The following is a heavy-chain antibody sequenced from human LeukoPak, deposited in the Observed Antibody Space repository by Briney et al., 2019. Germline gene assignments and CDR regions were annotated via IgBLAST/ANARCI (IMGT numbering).Heavy chain of an antibody. CDR3: GRSARGMDV. CDR2: IIPILGIA. V-gene: IGHV1-69*04. D-gene: IGHD2-15*01. CDR1: GGTFSSYA. Sequence: ASVKVSCKASGGTFSSYAISWVRQAPGQGLEWMGRIIPILGIANYAQKFQGRVTMTRDTSTSTVYMELSSLRSEDTAVYYCGRSARGMDVWGQGTTVTVSS. J-gene: IGHJ6*02.